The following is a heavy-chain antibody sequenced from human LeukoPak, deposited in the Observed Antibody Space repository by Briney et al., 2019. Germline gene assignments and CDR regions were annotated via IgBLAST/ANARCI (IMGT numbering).Heavy chain of an antibody. V-gene: IGHV1-58*01. CDR3: AADALLDHDSSGYLYPLFDC. J-gene: IGHJ4*02. CDR1: VVTLTISA. D-gene: IGHD6-13*01. CDR2: FVVGSGNT. Sequence: AASVKVSRKHSVVTLTISAVQWVRHARGQRLGWMGWFVVGSGNTNYARTFPARVTTTRAMSTTTAYIELSSLRSEDPAVHACAADALLDHDSSGYLYPLFDCWGEGTLVTVS.